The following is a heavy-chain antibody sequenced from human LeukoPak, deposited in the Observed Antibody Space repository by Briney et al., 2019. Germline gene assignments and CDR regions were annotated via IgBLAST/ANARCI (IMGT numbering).Heavy chain of an antibody. CDR2: ISGSGGST. Sequence: AGTLRLSCAASGFTFSSYGMSWVRQAPGKGLEWVSAISGSGGSTYYADSVKGRFTISRDNSKSTLYLQMNSLRAEDTAVYYCTRDPRRLDYWGQGTLVTVSS. J-gene: IGHJ4*02. V-gene: IGHV3-23*01. CDR1: GFTFSSYG. CDR3: TRDPRRLDY.